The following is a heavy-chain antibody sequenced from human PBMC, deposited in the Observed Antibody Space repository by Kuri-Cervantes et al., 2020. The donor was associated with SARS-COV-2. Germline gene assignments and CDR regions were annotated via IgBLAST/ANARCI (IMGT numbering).Heavy chain of an antibody. J-gene: IGHJ4*02. CDR1: GFTFSSYA. CDR2: ISYDGSNK. CDR3: AKDQWTTIFGVVIDYFDY. V-gene: IGHV3-30-3*01. Sequence: GGSLRLSCAASGFTFSSYAMHWVRQAPGKGLEWVAVISYDGSNKYYADSVKGRFTISRDNSKNTLYLQMNSLRAEDTAVYYFAKDQWTTIFGVVIDYFDYWGQGTLVTVSS. D-gene: IGHD3-3*01.